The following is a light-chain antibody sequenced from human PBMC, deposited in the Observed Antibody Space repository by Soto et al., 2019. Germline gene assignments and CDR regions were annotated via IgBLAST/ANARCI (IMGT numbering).Light chain of an antibody. CDR3: QQYGSSPT. Sequence: EIVLTQSPGTLSLSPGERATLFCRASQNFGSSYLAWYQQKPGQAHSLLIYGASSRATGIPDRFSGSGSGTDFTLTIGSLEPADFAVYYCQQYGSSPTFGGGTKVEMK. V-gene: IGKV3-20*01. CDR1: QNFGSSY. CDR2: GAS. J-gene: IGKJ4*01.